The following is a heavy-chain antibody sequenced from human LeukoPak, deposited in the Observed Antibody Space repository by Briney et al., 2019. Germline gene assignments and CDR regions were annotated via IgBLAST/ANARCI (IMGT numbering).Heavy chain of an antibody. Sequence: SETLSLTCSVSGGSTGSDYWSWIRQPPGKGLEWIAYVYYSGVTSYNPSLTSRVAISIDTSKNQFSLNLTSVTAADTAVYYCARLSLHCSGGSCYRGALDSWGQGTLVTVSS. D-gene: IGHD2-15*01. J-gene: IGHJ4*02. V-gene: IGHV4-59*08. CDR1: GGSTGSDY. CDR2: VYYSGVT. CDR3: ARLSLHCSGGSCYRGALDS.